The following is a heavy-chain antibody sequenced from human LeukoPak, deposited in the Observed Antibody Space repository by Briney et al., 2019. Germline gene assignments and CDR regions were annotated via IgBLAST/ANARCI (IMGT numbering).Heavy chain of an antibody. CDR1: GFIVSSNY. CDR2: VYSGGST. Sequence: GGSLRLSCAASGFIVSSNYMSWVRQAPGKGLEWVSVVYSGGSTYYADSVRGRFTISRDTSKNTLYLQMNSLRAEDTAVYYCATGNKPVINDCWGQGTLVTVSS. D-gene: IGHD2-21*01. J-gene: IGHJ4*02. CDR3: ATGNKPVINDC. V-gene: IGHV3-66*01.